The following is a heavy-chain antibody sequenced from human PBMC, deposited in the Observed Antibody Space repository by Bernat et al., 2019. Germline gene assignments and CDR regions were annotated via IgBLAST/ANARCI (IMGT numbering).Heavy chain of an antibody. CDR1: GGSISSSGFY. D-gene: IGHD7-27*01. Sequence: QVQLQESGPGLVKPSQTLSLTCTVSGGSISSSGFYWSWIRQHPGKGLEWIGYIYYSGSTYYNPSLKSRVTISGDTSKNQFSLKLSSVTAADTAVYYCARDSEQGTFDYWGQGTLVTVSS. CDR3: ARDSEQGTFDY. V-gene: IGHV4-31*03. CDR2: IYYSGST. J-gene: IGHJ4*02.